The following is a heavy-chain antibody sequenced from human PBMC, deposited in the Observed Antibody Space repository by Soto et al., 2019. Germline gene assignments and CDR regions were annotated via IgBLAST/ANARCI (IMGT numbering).Heavy chain of an antibody. J-gene: IGHJ4*02. CDR2: IDWDDDK. CDR1: GFSLSTSGMC. D-gene: IGHD2-2*01. Sequence: GSGPTLVNPTQTLTLTCTFSGFSLSTSGMCVSWIRQPPGKALEWLALIDWDDDKYYSTSLKTRLTISKDTSKNQVVLTMTNMDTVDTATYYCAPMPLVQTSKGFDYCGQRTLVTASS. CDR3: APMPLVQTSKGFDY. V-gene: IGHV2-70*01.